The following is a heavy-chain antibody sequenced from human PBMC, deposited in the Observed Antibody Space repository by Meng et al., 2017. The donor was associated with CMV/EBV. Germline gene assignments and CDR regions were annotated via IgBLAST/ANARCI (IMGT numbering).Heavy chain of an antibody. V-gene: IGHV3-21*01. CDR3: ARVAARRKYYSDY. CDR2: ISSSSSYI. D-gene: IGHD6-6*01. J-gene: IGHJ4*02. CDR1: GFTFSSYS. Sequence: GESLKISCAASGFTFSSYSMNWVRQAPGKGLEWVSSISSSSSYIYYADSVKGRFTISRDNAKNSLYLQMNSLRAEDTAVYYCARVAARRKYYSDYWGQGTLVTVSS.